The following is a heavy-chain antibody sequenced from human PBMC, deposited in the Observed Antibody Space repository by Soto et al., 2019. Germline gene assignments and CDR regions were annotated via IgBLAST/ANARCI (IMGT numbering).Heavy chain of an antibody. CDR2: IIPFLGVT. D-gene: IGHD3-10*01. CDR3: ASGSAPDVEY. CDR1: GGTFSKYS. V-gene: IGHV1-69*02. J-gene: IGHJ4*02. Sequence: QVPLVQSGAEVKKPGSSVKVSCKASGGTFSKYSITWIRQAPGQGLEWMGRIIPFLGVTNYAQKFKGRVTITADKSTSTAYMELNILRSEDKAVYFCASGSAPDVEYWGQGTLITVSS.